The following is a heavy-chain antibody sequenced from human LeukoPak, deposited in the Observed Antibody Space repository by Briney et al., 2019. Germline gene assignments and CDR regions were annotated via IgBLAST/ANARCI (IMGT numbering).Heavy chain of an antibody. V-gene: IGHV4-59*01. CDR2: IYYSGST. Sequence: SETLSLTCTVSGGSISTYYWSWIRQPPGKGLEWIGYIYYSGSTNYNPSLKSRVTISVDTSKNQFSLKLSSVTAADTAVYYCARAPPSYCSRPSCYPTAPLDYWGQGTLVTVSS. CDR1: GGSISTYY. D-gene: IGHD2-2*01. CDR3: ARAPPSYCSRPSCYPTAPLDY. J-gene: IGHJ4*02.